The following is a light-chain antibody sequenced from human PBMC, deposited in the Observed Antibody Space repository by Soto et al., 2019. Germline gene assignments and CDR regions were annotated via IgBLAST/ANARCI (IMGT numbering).Light chain of an antibody. CDR3: CAYAGTRTFV. Sequence: QRVLTQPASVSGTPGQSITISCTGTNSDVGANRLVSWYQQFPGKVPKLLIYEDTRRPAGISDRFSGSKSGNTASLTISGLRTEDEAHYHCCAYAGTRTFVFGGGTQLTVL. J-gene: IGLJ3*02. CDR1: NSDVGANRL. CDR2: EDT. V-gene: IGLV2-23*01.